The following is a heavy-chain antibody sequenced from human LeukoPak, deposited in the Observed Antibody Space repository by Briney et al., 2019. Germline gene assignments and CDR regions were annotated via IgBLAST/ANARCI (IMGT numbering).Heavy chain of an antibody. CDR3: ARHDGIADALDI. D-gene: IGHD6-13*01. J-gene: IGHJ3*02. V-gene: IGHV4-59*08. CDR1: GGSISRYY. CDR2: IYYSGST. Sequence: PSETLSLTCTLSGGSISRYYWSCVRQPPGKGLEWIGYIYYSGSTNYNPSLKSRVTISVDTSKNQFSLKLSSVTAADTAEYYCARHDGIADALDIWGQGTMVTVSS.